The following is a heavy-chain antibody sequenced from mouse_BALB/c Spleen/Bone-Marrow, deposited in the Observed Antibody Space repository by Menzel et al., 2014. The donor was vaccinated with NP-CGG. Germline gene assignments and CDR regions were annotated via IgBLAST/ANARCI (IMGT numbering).Heavy chain of an antibody. Sequence: EVMLVESGPSLVKPSQTLSLTCSVTGDSIXSGYWNWIRKFPGNKLEYMGYISYSGSTYYNPSLKGRISITRDTSKNQYYLQLNSVTTEDTATYHCATYDGYYFDYWGQGTTLTVSS. D-gene: IGHD2-3*01. CDR2: ISYSGST. V-gene: IGHV3-8*02. CDR1: GDSIXSGY. CDR3: ATYDGYYFDY. J-gene: IGHJ2*01.